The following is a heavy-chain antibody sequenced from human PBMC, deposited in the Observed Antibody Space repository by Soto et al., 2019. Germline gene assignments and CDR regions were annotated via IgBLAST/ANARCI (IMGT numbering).Heavy chain of an antibody. D-gene: IGHD3-10*01. J-gene: IGHJ5*02. Sequence: QVQLQESGPGLVKPLETLSLTCTVSGASISSGGYYWNWMRQHPGKGLEWIGYIYHSGSTNYNPSLKSRVTMSVETSKNQFSLKLSYVTAADTALYYCARDSGHYGKGWFDPWGQGTLVTVSS. CDR3: ARDSGHYGKGWFDP. CDR1: GASISSGGYY. V-gene: IGHV4-31*03. CDR2: IYHSGST.